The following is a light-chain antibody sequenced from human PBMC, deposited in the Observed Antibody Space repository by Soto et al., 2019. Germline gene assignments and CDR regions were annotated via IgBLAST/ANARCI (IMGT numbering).Light chain of an antibody. J-gene: IGKJ2*01. CDR1: QSVSSSK. Sequence: EIVLTQSPGTLSLSPGERATLSCRASQSVSSSKLAWYQRKPGQAPRLLIYGSSRRATGIPDRFSGSGSGTDFTLTISRLEPDDFALYFCQQYGSSPNTFGQGTKLEIK. V-gene: IGKV3-20*01. CDR3: QQYGSSPNT. CDR2: GSS.